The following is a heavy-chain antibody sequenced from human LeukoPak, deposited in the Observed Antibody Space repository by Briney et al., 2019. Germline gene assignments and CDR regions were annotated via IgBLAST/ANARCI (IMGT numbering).Heavy chain of an antibody. Sequence: GGSLRLSCAASGFTFSNSALNWVRQAPGKGLEWVSYISSSSSTIYYADSVKGRFTISRDNAKNSLYLQMNSLRAEDTAVYYCASAVWFAGYWGQGTLVTVSS. CDR3: ASAVWFAGY. V-gene: IGHV3-48*01. D-gene: IGHD3-10*01. CDR1: GFTFSNSA. J-gene: IGHJ4*02. CDR2: ISSSSSTI.